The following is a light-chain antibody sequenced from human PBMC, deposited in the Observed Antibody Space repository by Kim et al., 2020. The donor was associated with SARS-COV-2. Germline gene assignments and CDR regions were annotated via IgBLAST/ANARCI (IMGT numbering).Light chain of an antibody. CDR1: QSLLHTNGFNY. CDR3: MQGLKNPPWT. Sequence: ETVLTQSPLSLAVTPGEPASISCRSSQSLLHTNGFNYLDWYLQKPGQSPQLLIYLGSNRASGVPERFSGSGSGTDVTLRISRVEAEDVGVYYCMQGLKNPPWTFGQGTKLEI. J-gene: IGKJ2*02. V-gene: IGKV2-28*01. CDR2: LGS.